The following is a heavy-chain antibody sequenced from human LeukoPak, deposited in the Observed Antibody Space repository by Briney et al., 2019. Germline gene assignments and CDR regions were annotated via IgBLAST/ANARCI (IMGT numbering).Heavy chain of an antibody. Sequence: TSETLSLTCTVSGGSISNSDYYWGWIRQPPRKGLEWIGSIYYRGSAYYNPSLESRVTLSVDTSKNQFSLRLSSVTAADTAIYYCARRVLLWFGESQYYFDYWGQGTLVTVSS. CDR3: ARRVLLWFGESQYYFDY. D-gene: IGHD3-10*01. V-gene: IGHV4-39*01. J-gene: IGHJ4*02. CDR1: GGSISNSDYY. CDR2: IYYRGSA.